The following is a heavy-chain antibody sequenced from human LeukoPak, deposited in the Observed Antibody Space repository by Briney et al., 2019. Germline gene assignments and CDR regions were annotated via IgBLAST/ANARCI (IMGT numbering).Heavy chain of an antibody. D-gene: IGHD6-6*01. Sequence: PSETLSLTCTVSGGSISSSSYYWGWIRQPPGKGLELVGTIYDSGSTYYNPSLKSLVTISVDTSKNQFSLKLISVIAPDTAMYDRGRNGSSSLAYLDYWGQGTLVTVSP. CDR1: GGSISSSSYY. CDR2: IYDSGST. J-gene: IGHJ4*02. V-gene: IGHV4-39*01. CDR3: GRNGSSSLAYLDY.